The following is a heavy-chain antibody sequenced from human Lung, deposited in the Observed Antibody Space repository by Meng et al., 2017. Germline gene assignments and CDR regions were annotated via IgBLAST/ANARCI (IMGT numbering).Heavy chain of an antibody. Sequence: QVAPGLFQPSEPLPLTSVVSGWSFLDSYLRLFRPPPVKVLEWIGSINHSGSTNYNPSLESRATISVDTSQNNLSLKLSSVTAADSAVYYCARGPTTMAHDFDYWGQGTLVTVSS. D-gene: IGHD4-11*01. CDR2: INHSGST. CDR1: GWSFLDSY. CDR3: ARGPTTMAHDFDY. J-gene: IGHJ4*02. V-gene: IGHV4-34*01.